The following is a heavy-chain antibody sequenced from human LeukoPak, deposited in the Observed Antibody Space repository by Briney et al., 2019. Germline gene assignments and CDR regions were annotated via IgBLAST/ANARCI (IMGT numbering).Heavy chain of an antibody. CDR2: IYHSGST. CDR3: ARDIWTSAARPPGSAYYYYMDV. V-gene: IGHV4-30-2*01. Sequence: NPSQTLSLTCTVSGGSISSGGYYWSWIRQPPGKGLEWIGYIYHSGSTYYNPSLKSRVTISVDRSKNQFSLKLSSVTAADTAVYYCARDIWTSAARPPGSAYYYYMDVWGKGTTVTVSS. CDR1: GGSISSGGYY. D-gene: IGHD6-6*01. J-gene: IGHJ6*03.